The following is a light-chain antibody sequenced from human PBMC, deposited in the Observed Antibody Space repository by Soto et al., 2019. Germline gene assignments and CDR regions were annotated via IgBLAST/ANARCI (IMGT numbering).Light chain of an antibody. CDR1: SSNIGAGYD. CDR2: GNS. Sequence: QAVVTQPPSVSGAPGQRVTISCTGSSSNIGAGYDVHWYQQLPGTAPKLLIYGNSIRPSGVPDRFSGSKSGTSASLAITGLQAEDEADYYCQSYDSSLSGSGVFGTGTKLTVL. J-gene: IGLJ1*01. V-gene: IGLV1-40*01. CDR3: QSYDSSLSGSGV.